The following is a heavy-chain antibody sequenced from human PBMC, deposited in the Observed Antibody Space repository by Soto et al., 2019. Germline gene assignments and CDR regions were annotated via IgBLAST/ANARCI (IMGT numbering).Heavy chain of an antibody. CDR3: AKDLGYCSSTRCPDLYYYYYGMDV. J-gene: IGHJ6*02. D-gene: IGHD2-2*01. CDR2: KSDDGSNN. V-gene: IGHV3-30*18. Sequence: GGSLRLSCAASGFTFSRYCMHWVRQAPGKGLEWVAVKSDDGSNNSYAVTVKGRFTNSRDHSNNTLYLQMNRLRAEDTAVYYCAKDLGYCSSTRCPDLYYYYYGMDVWGQETTVTVS. CDR1: GFTFSRYC.